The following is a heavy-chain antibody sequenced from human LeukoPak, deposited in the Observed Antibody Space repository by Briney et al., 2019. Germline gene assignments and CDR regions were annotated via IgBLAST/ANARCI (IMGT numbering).Heavy chain of an antibody. Sequence: GGSLRLSCAASGFTLNNYAMNWDRQVPRKVLGWVSGISWNSGSIAYADPVKGRFTISRDNAKNSLYLQMNCLRVEDTAFYYCASNYYYGSGSHLVWGQGTMVSVSS. D-gene: IGHD3-10*01. CDR2: ISWNSGSI. CDR1: GFTLNNYA. CDR3: ASNYYYGSGSHLV. J-gene: IGHJ3*01. V-gene: IGHV3-9*01.